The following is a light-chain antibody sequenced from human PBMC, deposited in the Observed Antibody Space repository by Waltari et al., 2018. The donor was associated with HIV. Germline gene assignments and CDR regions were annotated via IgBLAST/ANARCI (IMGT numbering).Light chain of an antibody. CDR3: QQSYSTPRT. V-gene: IGKV1-39*01. CDR1: QSISSY. J-gene: IGKJ1*01. Sequence: DLQMTQSPSSLPESVGDRVTTTCRASQSISSYLNWYQQKPGKAPKLLIYAASSLQSGVPSRFSGSGSGTDFTLTISSLQPEDFATYYCQQSYSTPRTFGQGTKVEIK. CDR2: AAS.